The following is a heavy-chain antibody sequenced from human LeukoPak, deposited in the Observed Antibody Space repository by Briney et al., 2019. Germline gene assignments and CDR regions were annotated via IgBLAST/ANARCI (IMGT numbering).Heavy chain of an antibody. V-gene: IGHV1-18*01. J-gene: IGHJ3*02. CDR1: GYTFTSYG. CDR3: ARDWSRTRAFDI. D-gene: IGHD2-8*02. CDR2: ISTYNGNT. Sequence: ASVKVSCKASGYTFTSYGISWVRQAPGQGLEWMGWISTYNGNTNYAQKLQGRVTMTTDTSTSTAYMELRSLRSDDTAVYYCARDWSRTRAFDIWGQGTMVTVSS.